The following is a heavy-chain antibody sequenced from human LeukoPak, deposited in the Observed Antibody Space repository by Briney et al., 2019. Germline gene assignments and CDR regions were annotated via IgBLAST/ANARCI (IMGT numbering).Heavy chain of an antibody. CDR1: GYNFNSYG. J-gene: IGHJ4*02. V-gene: IGHV1-18*01. CDR2: ISAYDGNT. CDR3: ARGAVADHY. Sequence: ASVKVSCKASGYNFNSYGINWVRQAPGQGLEWMGWISAYDGNTNYAQKFQDRFTMTTDTFTSTAYMELSSLRSEDTAVYYCARGAVADHYWGQGTLVTVSS. D-gene: IGHD6-19*01.